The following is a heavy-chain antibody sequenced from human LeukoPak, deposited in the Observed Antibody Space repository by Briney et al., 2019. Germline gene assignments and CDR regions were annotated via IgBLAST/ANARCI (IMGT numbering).Heavy chain of an antibody. Sequence: GGSLRLSCAASEFIVSSKYMSWVRQAPGKGLEWVSVIYGGGSTYNADSVKGRFTISRDKSKNTLYLQMNSVRAEDTAVYYCARDTVTTHARGQGTLVTVSS. CDR2: IYGGGST. CDR1: EFIVSSKY. V-gene: IGHV3-53*01. J-gene: IGHJ4*02. D-gene: IGHD4-17*01. CDR3: ARDTVTTHA.